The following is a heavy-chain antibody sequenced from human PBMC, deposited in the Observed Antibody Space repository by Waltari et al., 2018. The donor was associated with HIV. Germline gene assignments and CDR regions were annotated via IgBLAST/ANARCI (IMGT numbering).Heavy chain of an antibody. Sequence: EVQLLESGGGLVQPGGSLRLSCTASQFTFSSHAMSWIRQAPGKGLEWVTSISGNGWSTNYADSAKGRFTISSDNSQNTVSLQMNSLRADDSAVYYCARDNGFTIFAMAPYYFDSWGRGTLVTVSS. D-gene: IGHD3-3*01. CDR2: ISGNGWST. CDR1: QFTFSSHA. V-gene: IGHV3-23*01. CDR3: ARDNGFTIFAMAPYYFDS. J-gene: IGHJ4*02.